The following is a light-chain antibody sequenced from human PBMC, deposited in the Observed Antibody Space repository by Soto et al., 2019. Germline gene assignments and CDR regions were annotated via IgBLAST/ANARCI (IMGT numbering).Light chain of an antibody. J-gene: IGKJ2*01. CDR1: QGNNSF. Sequence: IQLTQSPSSLSASVGDRVTISCRASQGNNSFVAWYQQKSGKAPKLLIYAASTLQSGVPSRFSGSGSGTYFTLTISSLQPEDFATYYCQQRNDRRLSFGQGTKLDIK. V-gene: IGKV1-9*01. CDR2: AAS. CDR3: QQRNDRRLS.